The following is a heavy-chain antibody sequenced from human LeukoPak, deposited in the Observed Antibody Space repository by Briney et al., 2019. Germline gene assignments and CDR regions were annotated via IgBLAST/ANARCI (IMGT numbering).Heavy chain of an antibody. Sequence: GGSLRLSCAASGFTFSSYGMHWVRQAPGNGLEWVAVIWYDGSNKYYADSVKGRFTISRDNSKNTLYLQMNSLRAEDTAVYYCTKAMGYCSSTSCYKSLYYYYYMDVWGKGTTVTVSS. V-gene: IGHV3-33*06. D-gene: IGHD2-2*01. CDR3: TKAMGYCSSTSCYKSLYYYYYMDV. CDR1: GFTFSSYG. J-gene: IGHJ6*03. CDR2: IWYDGSNK.